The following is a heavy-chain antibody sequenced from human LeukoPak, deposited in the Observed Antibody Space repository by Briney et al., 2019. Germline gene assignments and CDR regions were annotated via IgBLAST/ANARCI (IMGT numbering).Heavy chain of an antibody. V-gene: IGHV1-2*06. Sequence: GASVKVSCKASGYTFTGYYMHSVRHAPGQGLEWMGRINPNSGGRNYAQKFQGRVTMTRHTSISTAYMELSRLRSDDTAVYYCARDQYDILTGYYNWGQGTLVTVSS. CDR1: GYTFTGYY. J-gene: IGHJ4*02. D-gene: IGHD3-9*01. CDR2: INPNSGGR. CDR3: ARDQYDILTGYYN.